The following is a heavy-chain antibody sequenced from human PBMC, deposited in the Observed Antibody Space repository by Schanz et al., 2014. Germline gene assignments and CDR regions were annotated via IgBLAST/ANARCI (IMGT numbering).Heavy chain of an antibody. CDR3: AAGGGFLIDY. CDR2: ISSYSTI. CDR1: GFTFRDYS. J-gene: IGHJ4*02. V-gene: IGHV3-48*04. D-gene: IGHD2-15*01. Sequence: EVQLVESGGGLVQPGGSLRLSCEASGFTFRDYSMNWVRQAPGKGPEWISYISSYSTIHYADSVKGRFTISRDNAKGSVYLQMNSLRAEDTAVYYCAAGGGFLIDYWGQGTLVTVSS.